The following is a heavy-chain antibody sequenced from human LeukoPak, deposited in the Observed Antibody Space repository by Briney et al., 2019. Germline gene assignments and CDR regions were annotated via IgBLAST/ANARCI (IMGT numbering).Heavy chain of an antibody. CDR2: ISSSGSTI. CDR1: GFTFSSYE. V-gene: IGHV3-48*03. CDR3: ARDPYYGHYVV. D-gene: IGHD4-17*01. J-gene: IGHJ4*02. Sequence: GGSLRLSCAASGFTFSSYEMNRVRQAPGKGLEWVSYISSSGSTIYYADSVKGRFTISRDNAKNSLYLQMNSLRAEDTAVYYCARDPYYGHYVVWGQGTLVTVSS.